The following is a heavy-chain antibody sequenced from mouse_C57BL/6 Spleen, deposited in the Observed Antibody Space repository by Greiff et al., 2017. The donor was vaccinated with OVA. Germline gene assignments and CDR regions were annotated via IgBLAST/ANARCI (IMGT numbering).Heavy chain of an antibody. CDR1: GYTFTDYY. CDR3: ARAMWRHYYAMDY. V-gene: IGHV1-26*01. D-gene: IGHD1-1*02. CDR2: INPNNGGT. J-gene: IGHJ4*01. Sequence: VQLQQSGPELVKPGASVKISCKASGYTFTDYYMNWVKQSHGKSLEWIGDINPNNGGTSYNQKFKGKATLTVDKSSSTAYMELRSLTSEDSAVYYCARAMWRHYYAMDYWGQGTSVTVSS.